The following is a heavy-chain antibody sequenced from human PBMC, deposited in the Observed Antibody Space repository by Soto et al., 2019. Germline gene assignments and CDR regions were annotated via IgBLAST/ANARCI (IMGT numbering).Heavy chain of an antibody. CDR2: ISGGADDT. V-gene: IGHV3-23*01. CDR1: GFTFRNYA. D-gene: IGHD2-15*01. J-gene: IGHJ4*02. Sequence: EVQLLQSGGALVQPGGSLRLSCAASGFTFRNYAMSWVRQAPGKGLEWVSVISGGADDTYYADSVKGRFTISRDNSNNTLYLEMSSLRADDTAVYYCAKQRSLVVIEAVNYWGQGTLVTVSS. CDR3: AKQRSLVVIEAVNY.